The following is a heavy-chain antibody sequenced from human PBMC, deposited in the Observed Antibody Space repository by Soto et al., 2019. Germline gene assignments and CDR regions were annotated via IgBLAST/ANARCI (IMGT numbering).Heavy chain of an antibody. CDR3: ARSPLGYDYVRQTWREVGDSFDI. J-gene: IGHJ3*02. CDR1: GASLGGFH. D-gene: IGHD3-16*01. V-gene: IGHV4-34*12. CDR2: LIHGGST. Sequence: PSETLSLTCAIYGASLGGFHWTWLRQAPGKGLEWIGELIHGGSTNYNPPLKSRVSFSLDTSKNQFSLHLMSVTAADTAVYYCARSPLGYDYVRQTWREVGDSFDIWGRGTMVTVSS.